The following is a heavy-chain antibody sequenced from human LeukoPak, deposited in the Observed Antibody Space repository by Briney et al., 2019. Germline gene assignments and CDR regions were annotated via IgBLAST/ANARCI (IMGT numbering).Heavy chain of an antibody. CDR1: GFTLSTNA. CDR3: ASRDY. V-gene: IGHV3-23*01. Sequence: GGSLRLSCLTSGFTLSTNAMSWVRQAPGKGLEWISGISGSGASTYYADSVKGRFTISRDDSRNTLYLQMNSLGADDTAVYYCASRDYWGQGTLVTVSS. J-gene: IGHJ4*02. CDR2: ISGSGAST. D-gene: IGHD5-24*01.